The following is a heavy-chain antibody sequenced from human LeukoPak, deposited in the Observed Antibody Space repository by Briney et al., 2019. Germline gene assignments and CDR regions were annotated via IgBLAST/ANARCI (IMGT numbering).Heavy chain of an antibody. D-gene: IGHD4-17*01. CDR2: ISSSGSTI. J-gene: IGHJ4*02. V-gene: IGHV3-11*01. Sequence: GGSLRLSCAASGFTFSDYYMSWIRQAPGKGLEWVSYISSSGSTIYYADSVKGRFTISRDNAKNSLYLQMNSLGAEDTAVYYCAGGKDYGDYVNYWGQGTLVTVSS. CDR1: GFTFSDYY. CDR3: AGGKDYGDYVNY.